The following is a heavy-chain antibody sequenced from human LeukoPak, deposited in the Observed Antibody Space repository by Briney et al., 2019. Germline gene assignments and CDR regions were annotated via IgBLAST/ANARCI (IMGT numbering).Heavy chain of an antibody. Sequence: SVKVSCKASGGTFSSYAISWVRQAPGQGLEWMGGIIPIFGTANYAQKFQGRVTITADESTSTAYMELSSLRSEDTAVYYCAREPNSGSYFSDNWFDPWGQGTLVTVSS. J-gene: IGHJ5*02. CDR1: GGTFSSYA. V-gene: IGHV1-69*13. CDR3: AREPNSGSYFSDNWFDP. D-gene: IGHD1-26*01. CDR2: IIPIFGTA.